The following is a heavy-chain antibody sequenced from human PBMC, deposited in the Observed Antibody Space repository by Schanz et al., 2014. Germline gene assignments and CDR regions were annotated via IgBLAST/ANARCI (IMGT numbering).Heavy chain of an antibody. V-gene: IGHV4-59*01. Sequence: QVQLQESGPGLVKPSETLSLTCTVSSASIRTYYWSWIRQPPGKGLEWIGYIYYSGSTKYNPSLKSRVTISVDTSKNQFSLKLSSVTAADTAVYYCARDVGHYGMDVWGQGTTVTVSS. CDR2: IYYSGST. CDR3: ARDVGHYGMDV. CDR1: SASIRTYY. J-gene: IGHJ6*02.